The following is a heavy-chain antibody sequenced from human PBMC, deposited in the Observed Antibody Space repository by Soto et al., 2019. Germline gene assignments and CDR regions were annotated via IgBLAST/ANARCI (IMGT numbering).Heavy chain of an antibody. CDR1: GYSFTSYW. Sequence: PGESLKISCKGSGYSFTSYWISWVRQMPGKGLEWMGRIDPSDSYTNYSPSFQGHVTISADKSISTAYLQWSSLKASDTAMYYCARRHSSSSAFDPWGQGTLVTVPQ. CDR3: ARRHSSSSAFDP. CDR2: IDPSDSYT. J-gene: IGHJ5*02. D-gene: IGHD6-13*01. V-gene: IGHV5-10-1*01.